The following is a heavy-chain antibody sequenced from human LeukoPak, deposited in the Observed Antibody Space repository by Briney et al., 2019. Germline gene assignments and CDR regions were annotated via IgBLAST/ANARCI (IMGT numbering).Heavy chain of an antibody. J-gene: IGHJ4*02. CDR1: GFTFNTYA. V-gene: IGHV3-23*01. D-gene: IGHD5-18*01. CDR3: ARVWNSYGQKAPGY. Sequence: GGSLRLSCAASGFTFNTYAMSWVRQAPGKGLEWVSTLSGSGNSTYYGDSVKGRFTISRDNLKNTLYLQMSSLKVEDTAVYYCARVWNSYGQKAPGYWGQGTLVTVSS. CDR2: LSGSGNST.